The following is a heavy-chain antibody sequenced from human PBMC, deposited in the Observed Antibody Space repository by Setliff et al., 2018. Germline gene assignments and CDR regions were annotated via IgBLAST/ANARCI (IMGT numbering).Heavy chain of an antibody. D-gene: IGHD6-6*01. Sequence: GASVKVSCKASGGTFSSYAISFVRHSPLPCLEWMGGIIPIFGTANYAQKFQGRVTITADKSTSTAYMELSSLRSEDTAVYYCVRRVYSSSSGYYQYYMDVWGKGTTVTVSS. CDR3: VRRVYSSSSGYYQYYMDV. J-gene: IGHJ6*03. CDR1: GGTFSSYA. CDR2: IIPIFGTA. V-gene: IGHV1-69*06.